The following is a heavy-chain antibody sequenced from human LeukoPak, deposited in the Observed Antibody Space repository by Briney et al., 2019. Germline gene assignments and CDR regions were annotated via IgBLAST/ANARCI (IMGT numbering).Heavy chain of an antibody. CDR1: GGSFSGYY. Sequence: SETLSLTCAVYGGSFSGYYWSWIRQPPGKGLEWIGEINHSGSTNYNSSLKSRVTISLDTSKNQFSLKLSSVTAADTAVYYWGGIRSMAASGWFDPWGQGTLVTVSS. V-gene: IGHV4-34*01. CDR2: INHSGST. J-gene: IGHJ5*01. D-gene: IGHD6-6*01. CDR3: GGIRSMAASGWFDP.